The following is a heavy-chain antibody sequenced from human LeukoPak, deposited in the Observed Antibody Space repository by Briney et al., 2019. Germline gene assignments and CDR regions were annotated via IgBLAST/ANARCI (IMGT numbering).Heavy chain of an antibody. CDR1: GYTFTSYG. D-gene: IGHD6-19*01. J-gene: IGHJ5*02. CDR2: ISSYNGNT. CDR3: AKSNGQWLMEGNWFDP. Sequence: GASVKVSCKASGYTFTSYGLSWVRQAPGQGLEWMGWISSYNGNTNYAQKLQGRVTMTTDISTSTAYMELRSLRSDDTAVYYCAKSNGQWLMEGNWFDPWGQGTLVTVSS. V-gene: IGHV1-18*01.